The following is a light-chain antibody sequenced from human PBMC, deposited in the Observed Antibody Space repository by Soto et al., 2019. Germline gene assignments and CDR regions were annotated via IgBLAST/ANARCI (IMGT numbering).Light chain of an antibody. CDR3: QQYDSYPLT. CDR1: QSVSGW. CDR2: KAS. J-gene: IGKJ4*01. V-gene: IGKV1-5*03. Sequence: DIQMTQSPSTLSASVGDRVIITCRASQSVSGWLAWYQQRPGKAPNLLIYKASTLKTGVPLRFSGSGSGTEFTLTISTLQPDDFATDYCQQYDSYPLTFGGGTKVEIK.